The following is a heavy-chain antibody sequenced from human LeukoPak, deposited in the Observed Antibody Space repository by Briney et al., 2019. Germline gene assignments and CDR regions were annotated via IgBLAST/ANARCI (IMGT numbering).Heavy chain of an antibody. J-gene: IGHJ5*02. CDR3: ARGQYNWFDP. CDR1: GGSFSGYY. Sequence: SETLSLTCAVYGGSFSGYYWSWIRQPPGKGLEWIGEINHSGSTNYNPSLKSRITISVDTSKNQFSLKLSSVTAADTAVYYCARGQYNWFDPWGQGTLVTVSS. CDR2: INHSGST. V-gene: IGHV4-34*01.